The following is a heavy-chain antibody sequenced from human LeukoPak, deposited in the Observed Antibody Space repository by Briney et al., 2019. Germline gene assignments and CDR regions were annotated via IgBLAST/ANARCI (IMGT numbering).Heavy chain of an antibody. CDR3: AKDEDMRVVVPIAY. V-gene: IGHV3-23*01. CDR1: GFTFRSYA. J-gene: IGHJ4*02. Sequence: GGSLRLSCAASGFTFRSYAMDWLRQAPGKGLEWVSGITASGSSTYYADSVKGRFTISRDNSKNTLYLQMNSLRAEDTAVYYCAKDEDMRVVVPIAYWGQGTLVTVSS. D-gene: IGHD3-22*01. CDR2: ITASGSST.